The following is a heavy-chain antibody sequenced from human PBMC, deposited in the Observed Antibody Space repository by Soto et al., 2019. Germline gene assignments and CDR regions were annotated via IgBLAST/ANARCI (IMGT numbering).Heavy chain of an antibody. Sequence: KASETLSLTCAVYGGSFSGYYWSWIRQPPGKGLEWIGEINHSGSTNYNPSLKSRVTISVDTSKNQFSLKLSSVTAADTAVYYCAIGHDYSSSSSYFDYWGQGTLVTVSS. CDR1: GGSFSGYY. CDR2: INHSGST. CDR3: AIGHDYSSSSSYFDY. V-gene: IGHV4-34*01. J-gene: IGHJ4*02. D-gene: IGHD6-6*01.